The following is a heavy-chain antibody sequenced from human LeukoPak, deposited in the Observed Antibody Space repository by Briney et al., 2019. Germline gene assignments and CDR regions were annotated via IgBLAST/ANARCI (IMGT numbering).Heavy chain of an antibody. Sequence: GASVKVSCKASGYTFTVYYIHWVRQAPGQGLEWVGWINPNSGGTKYAQKFQGRVTMTRDTSISTAYMELSRLRSDDTAVYYCARYGDYVRTLDCWGQGTLVTVSS. CDR3: ARYGDYVRTLDC. CDR2: INPNSGGT. V-gene: IGHV1-2*02. CDR1: GYTFTVYY. D-gene: IGHD4-17*01. J-gene: IGHJ4*02.